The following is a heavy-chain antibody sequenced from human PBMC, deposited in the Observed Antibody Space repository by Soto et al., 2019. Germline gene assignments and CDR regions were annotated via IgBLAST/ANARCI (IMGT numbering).Heavy chain of an antibody. CDR3: AREEGQLTTVTTDDAFDI. V-gene: IGHV4-31*03. J-gene: IGHJ3*02. CDR1: GGSISSGGYY. D-gene: IGHD4-17*01. CDR2: IYYSGST. Sequence: SETLSLTCTVSGGSISSGGYYWSWIRQHPGKGLEWIGYIYYSGSTYYNPSLKSRVTISVDTSKNQFSLKLSSVTAADTAVYYCAREEGQLTTVTTDDAFDIWGQGTMVTVSS.